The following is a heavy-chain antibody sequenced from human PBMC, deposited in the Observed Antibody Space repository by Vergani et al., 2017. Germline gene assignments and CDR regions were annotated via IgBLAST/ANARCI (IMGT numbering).Heavy chain of an antibody. CDR3: ASGVKSNSGSSEWDPLDYDPLRTATTRSFDY. CDR2: IIPIFGTA. V-gene: IGHV1-69*13. CDR1: GGTFSSYA. J-gene: IGHJ4*02. D-gene: IGHD1-26*01. Sequence: QVQLVQSGAEVKKPGSSVKVSCKASGGTFSSYAISWVRQAPGQGLEWMGGIIPIFGTANYAQKFQGRVTITADESTSTAYMELSSLRSEDTAVYYCASGVKSNSGSSEWDPLDYDPLRTATTRSFDYWGQGTLVTVSS.